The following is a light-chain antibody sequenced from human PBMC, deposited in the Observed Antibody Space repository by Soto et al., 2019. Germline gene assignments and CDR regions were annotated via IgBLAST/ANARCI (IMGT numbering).Light chain of an antibody. Sequence: AIQLTQSPSSLSAFVGARVTITCWASQGITSALAWYQQKPGKAPKLLISIASSLESGVPSRFSGSGSGTDFNLTISSLQPEDFATYFCQQFNSYPITFGQGTRLEIK. V-gene: IGKV1-13*02. CDR1: QGITSA. CDR3: QQFNSYPIT. J-gene: IGKJ5*01. CDR2: IAS.